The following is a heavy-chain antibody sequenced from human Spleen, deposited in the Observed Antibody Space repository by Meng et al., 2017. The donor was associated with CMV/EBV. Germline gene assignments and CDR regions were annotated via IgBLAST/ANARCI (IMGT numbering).Heavy chain of an antibody. D-gene: IGHD2-21*02. CDR1: GGSSSSSNL. Sequence: QVQLQESGPGLVKPSGTLSLTCAVSGGSSSSSNLWTWVRQVPGKGLEWIGEIYHSGSPNYNPSLKSRVTISVDKFKNQFSLKLGSVTAADTAVYYCARIERRRILKYCGSDCSTTDYWGQGTLVTVSS. V-gene: IGHV4-4*02. J-gene: IGHJ4*02. CDR3: ARIERRRILKYCGSDCSTTDY. CDR2: IYHSGSP.